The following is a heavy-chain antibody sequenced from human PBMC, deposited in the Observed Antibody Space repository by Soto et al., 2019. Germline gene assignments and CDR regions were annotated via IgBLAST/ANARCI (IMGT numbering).Heavy chain of an antibody. D-gene: IGHD5-12*01. CDR1: GFTFSSYW. CDR3: ARLLDIVAPIHFDY. J-gene: IGHJ4*02. Sequence: GGSLRLSCAASGFTFSSYWMSWVRQAPGKGLEWVANIKQDGSERHYVDSVKGRFTISRDNAKKSVYLEMNSLRAEDTAVYYCARLLDIVAPIHFDYWGQGALVTVSS. V-gene: IGHV3-7*01. CDR2: IKQDGSER.